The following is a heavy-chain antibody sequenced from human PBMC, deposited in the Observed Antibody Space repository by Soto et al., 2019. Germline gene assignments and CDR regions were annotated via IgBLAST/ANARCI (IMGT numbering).Heavy chain of an antibody. V-gene: IGHV4-61*08. CDR1: GGSISSGGYY. Sequence: SETLSLTCTVSGGSISSGGYYWSWIRQPPGKGLEWIGYIYYSGSTNYNPSLKSRVTISVDTSKNQFSLKLSSVTAADTAVYYCARNTYYYDSSGYVWAYWGQGTLVTVSS. J-gene: IGHJ4*02. CDR3: ARNTYYYDSSGYVWAY. CDR2: IYYSGST. D-gene: IGHD3-22*01.